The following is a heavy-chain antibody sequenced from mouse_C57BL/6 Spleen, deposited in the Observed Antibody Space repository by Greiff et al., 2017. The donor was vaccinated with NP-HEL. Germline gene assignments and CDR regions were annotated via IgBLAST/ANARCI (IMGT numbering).Heavy chain of an antibody. D-gene: IGHD3-2*02. CDR1: GFNIKDDY. V-gene: IGHV14-4*01. Sequence: EVKLMESGAELVRPGASVKLSCTASGFNIKDDYMHWVKQRPEQGLEWIGWIDPENGDTEYASKFQGKATITADTSSNTAYLQLSSLTSEDTAVYYCTTDSSGYDYWGQGTTLTVSS. CDR3: TTDSSGYDY. J-gene: IGHJ2*01. CDR2: IDPENGDT.